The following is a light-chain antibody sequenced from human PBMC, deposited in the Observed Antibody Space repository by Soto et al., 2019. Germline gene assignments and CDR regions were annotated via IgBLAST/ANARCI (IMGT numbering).Light chain of an antibody. CDR3: QTWGSGNWV. V-gene: IGLV4-69*01. CDR2: LNGDGSH. CDR1: SGHRSYA. Sequence: QPVLTQSPSASASLGASVKLTCTLSSGHRSYAIAWHQQQPDKGPRYLMKLNGDGSHSRGDGIPDRFSGSSSGAERYLTISGLQSEDEADYYCQTWGSGNWVFGGGTKLTV. J-gene: IGLJ3*02.